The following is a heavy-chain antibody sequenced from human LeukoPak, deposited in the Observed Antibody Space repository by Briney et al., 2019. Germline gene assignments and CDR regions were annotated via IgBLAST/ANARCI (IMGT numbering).Heavy chain of an antibody. J-gene: IGHJ5*02. V-gene: IGHV4-59*01. CDR1: GGSINSYY. CDR3: ARARDGHINNWFDP. CDR2: IYYSVST. D-gene: IGHD5-24*01. Sequence: SETLSLTCTVSGGSINSYYWSWIRQPPGKGLEWIGYIYYSVSTEYNPSLKSRVTISVDTSKNQFSLKMSSVTAADTAVYYCARARDGHINNWFDPWGQGTLVTVSS.